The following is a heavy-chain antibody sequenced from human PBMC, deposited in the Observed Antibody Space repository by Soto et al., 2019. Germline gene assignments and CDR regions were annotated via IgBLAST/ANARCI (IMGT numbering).Heavy chain of an antibody. Sequence: QITLKESGPTLVEPTQTLTLTCTFAGFSLTTRGVGVGWIRQPPGQALEWLALIYWDDDRRDSPSLKGMVTITNDTSKIQVVLSMTDMDLVDTATYYCVHLLGGCPSSGCSPLRFDYWGQGMMVTVSS. CDR3: VHLLGGCPSSGCSPLRFDY. J-gene: IGHJ4*02. CDR2: IYWDDDR. V-gene: IGHV2-5*02. CDR1: GFSLTTRGVG. D-gene: IGHD6-25*01.